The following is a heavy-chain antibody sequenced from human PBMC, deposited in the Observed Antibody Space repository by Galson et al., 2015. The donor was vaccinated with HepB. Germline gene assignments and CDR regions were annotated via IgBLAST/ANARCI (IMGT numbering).Heavy chain of an antibody. CDR2: ISGSGGST. Sequence: SLRLSCAASGFTFSSYAMSWVRQAPGKGLEWVSAISGSGGSTYYADSVKGRFTISRDNSKNTLYLQMNSLRAEDTAVYYCAKDPRAVTTPYYFDYWGQGTLVTASS. V-gene: IGHV3-23*01. D-gene: IGHD4-17*01. CDR1: GFTFSSYA. CDR3: AKDPRAVTTPYYFDY. J-gene: IGHJ4*02.